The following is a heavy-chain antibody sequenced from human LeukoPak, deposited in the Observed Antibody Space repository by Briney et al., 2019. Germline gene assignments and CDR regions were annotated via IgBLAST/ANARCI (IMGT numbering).Heavy chain of an antibody. D-gene: IGHD4-17*01. Sequence: SVKVSCKASGGTFSSNAIRWVRQAPGQGLEWMGRIIPIFGTANYAQKFQGRVTITTDESTSTAYMELSSLRSEDTAVYYCARAGPYGDYVYWGQGTLVTVSS. V-gene: IGHV1-69*05. CDR2: IIPIFGTA. CDR1: GGTFSSNA. J-gene: IGHJ4*02. CDR3: ARAGPYGDYVY.